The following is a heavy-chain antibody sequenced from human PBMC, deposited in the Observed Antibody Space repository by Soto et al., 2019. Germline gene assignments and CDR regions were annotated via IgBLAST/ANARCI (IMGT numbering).Heavy chain of an antibody. J-gene: IGHJ6*02. CDR1: GDSFSNYG. Sequence: QVQLVQSGAEVKKPGASVKVSCKVSGDSFSNYGFTWVRQAPGQGLEWMGWISTYNDNTNYAQNLQCRVTMTTDTSTTTVYMKLRSLRSDDTAVYYCARVMVRLFGSGSSRPYGLDVWGQGTTVTVSS. CDR3: ARVMVRLFGSGSSRPYGLDV. CDR2: ISTYNDNT. V-gene: IGHV1-18*01. D-gene: IGHD3-10*01.